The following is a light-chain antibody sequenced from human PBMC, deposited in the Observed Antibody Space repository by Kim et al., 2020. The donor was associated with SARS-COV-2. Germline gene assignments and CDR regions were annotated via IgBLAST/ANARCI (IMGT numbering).Light chain of an antibody. CDR2: AVR. CDR1: SSDVGGSAS. J-gene: IGLJ1*01. V-gene: IGLV2-14*03. CDR3: SSYTGTTTLLV. Sequence: QSVLTQPASVSASPGQSITISCTGTSSDVGGSASVYWYQQHPDKAPKLIIYAVRSRPSGVSNRFSASKSANTASLTISGLPAEDEADYYCSSYTGTTTLLVIGTGTKVTFL.